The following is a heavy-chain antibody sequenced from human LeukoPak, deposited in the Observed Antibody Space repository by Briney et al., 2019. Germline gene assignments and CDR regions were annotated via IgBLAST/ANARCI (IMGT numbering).Heavy chain of an antibody. Sequence: ASVKVSCKASGYTFTSYSINWVRQAPGQGLEWMGWISTYNGNTNYAQKFQGRVTMTTDTSTSTAYMELRSLRSDDTAVYYCASQSPACDYWGQGTLVTVSS. CDR3: ASQSPACDY. CDR2: ISTYNGNT. CDR1: GYTFTSYS. J-gene: IGHJ4*02. V-gene: IGHV1-18*01.